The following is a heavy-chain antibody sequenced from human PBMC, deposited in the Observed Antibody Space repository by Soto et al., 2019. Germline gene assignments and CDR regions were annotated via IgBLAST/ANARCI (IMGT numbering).Heavy chain of an antibody. CDR2: ISYDGSNK. Sequence: GGSLRLSCAASGFTFSSYAMHWVRLAPGKGLEWVAVISYDGSNKYYADSVKGRFTISRENSKNTLYLQMNSLRAEDTAVYYCARDGHSIVATIDYYYSGMDVWGQGTTVTVSS. V-gene: IGHV3-30-3*01. CDR1: GFTFSSYA. D-gene: IGHD5-12*01. CDR3: ARDGHSIVATIDYYYSGMDV. J-gene: IGHJ6*02.